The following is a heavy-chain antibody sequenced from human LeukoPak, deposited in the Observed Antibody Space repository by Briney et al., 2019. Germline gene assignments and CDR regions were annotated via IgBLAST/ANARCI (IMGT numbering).Heavy chain of an antibody. J-gene: IGHJ5*02. V-gene: IGHV2-5*02. Sequence: SGPTLVKPTQTLTLTCTFSGFSLSTSGVGVGWIRQPPGKALEWLALIYWGDDKRYSPSLKSRLTITKDTSKNQVVLTMTNMDPVDTATYYCAHSSGSYYNGWFDPWGQGTLVTVSS. CDR3: AHSSGSYYNGWFDP. D-gene: IGHD3-10*01. CDR1: GFSLSTSGVG. CDR2: IYWGDDK.